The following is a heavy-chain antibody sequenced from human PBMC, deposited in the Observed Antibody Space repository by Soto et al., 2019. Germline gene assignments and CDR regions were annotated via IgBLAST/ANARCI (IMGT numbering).Heavy chain of an antibody. CDR1: GGTFSSYA. CDR2: IIYIFGTA. V-gene: IGHV1-69*01. CDR3: ARGGKERFRGSGMDV. D-gene: IGHD1-1*01. Sequence: QVQLVQSGAEVKKPGTSVKISCKVSGGTFSSYAISWVRQAPGQGLEWLGEIIYIFGTAMYAQKFQGRVTIIADESASTAYMELSSLRSDDTAVYYCARGGKERFRGSGMDVWGQGTTVTVS. J-gene: IGHJ6*02.